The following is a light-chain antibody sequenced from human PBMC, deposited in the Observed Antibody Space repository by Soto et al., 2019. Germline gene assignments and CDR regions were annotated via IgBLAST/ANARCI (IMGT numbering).Light chain of an antibody. CDR2: EVT. CDR1: SSDVGGYNY. J-gene: IGLJ2*01. CDR3: SSYAGSNNF. Sequence: QSVLTQPPSASGSPGQSVTISCTGTSSDVGGYNYVSWYQQHPGKAPKLMIYEVTKRPSGVPDRFSGSKSGNTASLTVSGLQADDEADYYCSSYAGSNNFFGGGTKLIVL. V-gene: IGLV2-8*01.